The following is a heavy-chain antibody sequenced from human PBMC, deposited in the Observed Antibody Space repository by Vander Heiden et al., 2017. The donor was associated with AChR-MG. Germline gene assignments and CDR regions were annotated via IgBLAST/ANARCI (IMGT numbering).Heavy chain of an antibody. CDR2: IYDSGST. D-gene: IGHD1-1*01. CDR1: GGSISSYY. J-gene: IGHJ4*02. Sequence: QVQLQESGPGLVKPSETLSLTCTVSGGSISSYYWSWIRQPPGKGLEWIGYIYDSGSTNYNPSLKSRVTISVDTSKNQFSLKLSSVTAADTAVYYCARVKYGTTGFDYWGQGTLVTVSS. V-gene: IGHV4-59*01. CDR3: ARVKYGTTGFDY.